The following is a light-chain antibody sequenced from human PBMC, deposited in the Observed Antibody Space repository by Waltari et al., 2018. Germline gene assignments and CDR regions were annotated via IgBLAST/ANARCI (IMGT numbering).Light chain of an antibody. CDR1: SSDLGAYNS. J-gene: IGLJ2*01. Sequence: QSALTQPASVSGSPGQSIPIPCTGTSSDLGAYNSVSWYQQHPGKAPKLIIYEVTNRPSGVSTRFSGSKSGNTASLTISGLQAEDEADYYCSSFTTSSILFGGGTKLAVL. CDR3: SSFTTSSIL. V-gene: IGLV2-14*01. CDR2: EVT.